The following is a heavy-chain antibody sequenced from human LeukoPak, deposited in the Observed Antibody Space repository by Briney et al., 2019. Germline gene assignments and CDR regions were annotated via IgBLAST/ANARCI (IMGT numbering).Heavy chain of an antibody. CDR3: ARDRGKQLVGDSFDY. CDR1: GYTFTSYY. Sequence: GASVKVSCKASGYTFTSYYMHWVRQAPGQGLEWMGIINPSGGSTSYAQKFQGWVTMTRDTSISTAYMELSRLRSDDTAVYYCARDRGKQLVGDSFDYWGQGTLVTVSS. D-gene: IGHD6-6*01. V-gene: IGHV1-46*01. J-gene: IGHJ4*02. CDR2: INPSGGST.